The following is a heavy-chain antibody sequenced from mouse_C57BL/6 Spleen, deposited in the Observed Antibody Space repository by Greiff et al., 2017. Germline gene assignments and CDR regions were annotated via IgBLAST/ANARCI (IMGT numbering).Heavy chain of an antibody. J-gene: IGHJ4*01. Sequence: DVHLVESEGGLVQPGSSMKLSCTASGFTFSDYYMAWVRQVPEKGLEWVANINYDGSSTYYLDSLKSRFIISRDNAKNILYLQMSSLKSEDTATYYCAREGLRFYYYAMDYWGQGTSVTVSS. CDR1: GFTFSDYY. CDR3: AREGLRFYYYAMDY. D-gene: IGHD2-4*01. CDR2: INYDGSST. V-gene: IGHV5-16*01.